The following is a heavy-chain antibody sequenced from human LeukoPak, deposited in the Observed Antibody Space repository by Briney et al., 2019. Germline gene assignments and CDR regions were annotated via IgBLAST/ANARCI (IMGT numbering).Heavy chain of an antibody. D-gene: IGHD1-26*01. CDR1: GFTVSSNY. J-gene: IGHJ4*02. CDR2: ISSGGST. Sequence: GGSLRLSCAASGFTVSSNYMSWVRQAPGKGLEWVSVISSGGSTYYADSVKGRFTISRDNSKNTLYLQMNSLRTEDTAVYYCAKAHFGVGATHYFDYWGQGTLVTVSS. V-gene: IGHV3-53*01. CDR3: AKAHFGVGATHYFDY.